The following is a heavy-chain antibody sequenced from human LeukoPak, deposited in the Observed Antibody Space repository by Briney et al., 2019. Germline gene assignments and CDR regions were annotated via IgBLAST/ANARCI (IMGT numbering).Heavy chain of an antibody. D-gene: IGHD2-15*01. J-gene: IGHJ6*02. CDR3: AKWGSGYYYYYGMDV. V-gene: IGHV3-48*01. CDR1: GFTFSSYS. CDR2: ISSSSSTI. Sequence: GGSLRLSCAASGFTFSSYSMNWVRQAPGKGLEWVSYISSSSSTIYYADSVKGRFTISRDNAKNSLYLQMNSLRAEDTAVYYCAKWGSGYYYYYGMDVWGQGTTVTVSS.